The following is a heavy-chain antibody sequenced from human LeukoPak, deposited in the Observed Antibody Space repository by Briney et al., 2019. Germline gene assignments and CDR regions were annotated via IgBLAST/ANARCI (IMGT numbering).Heavy chain of an antibody. J-gene: IGHJ4*02. CDR2: IYSDGSI. Sequence: PGGSLRLSCAASGFTFSDYYMSWVRQAPGKGLEWVSVIYSDGSINFADSVKGRFTISRDNSKNTLYLQMNTLRAEDTALYYCARDWTGDSDGIDSWGQGTLVTVSS. V-gene: IGHV3-66*01. CDR1: GFTFSDYY. D-gene: IGHD3-10*01. CDR3: ARDWTGDSDGIDS.